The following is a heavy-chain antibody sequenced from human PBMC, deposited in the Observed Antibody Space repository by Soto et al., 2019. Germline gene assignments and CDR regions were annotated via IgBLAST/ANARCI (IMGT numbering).Heavy chain of an antibody. CDR1: GFTFSAYW. D-gene: IGHD4-4*01. CDR3: ARPGYSNYGPGVDV. J-gene: IGHJ6*02. Sequence: EVQLVESGGGLVQPGGSLRLSCAASGFTFSAYWMHWVRQAPGKGLVWVSRIDSDGSTTSYADSVKGRFTISRDNAKSTLYLQMNSLRAEDTAVYYCARPGYSNYGPGVDVWGQGTTVTVSS. V-gene: IGHV3-74*01. CDR2: IDSDGSTT.